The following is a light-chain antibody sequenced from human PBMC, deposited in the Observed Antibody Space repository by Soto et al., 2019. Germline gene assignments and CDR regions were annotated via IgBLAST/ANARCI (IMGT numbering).Light chain of an antibody. J-gene: IGKJ5*01. CDR2: GAS. Sequence: DLQMTQSPSSLSASVGDRVTITCRASQDISDYLTWYQQRPGNAPKVLVYGASSVQSGVPSRFRRSGAGTDFTLTITTLQPEDFGSYYCQQSYSNVITFGHGTRLEI. V-gene: IGKV1-39*01. CDR1: QDISDY. CDR3: QQSYSNVIT.